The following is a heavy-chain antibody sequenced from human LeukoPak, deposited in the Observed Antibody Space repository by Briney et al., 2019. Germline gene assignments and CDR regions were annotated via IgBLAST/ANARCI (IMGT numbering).Heavy chain of an antibody. Sequence: GESLKISCKGSGYNFTTYWIGWVRQMPGKGLEWMGIIYPGDSDTRYSPSFQGQVTISADKSISTAYLQWSSLKASDTAMYYCARLPGDGYNFYYFDYWGQGTLVTVSS. CDR1: GYNFTTYW. CDR2: IYPGDSDT. CDR3: ARLPGDGYNFYYFDY. D-gene: IGHD5-24*01. J-gene: IGHJ4*02. V-gene: IGHV5-51*01.